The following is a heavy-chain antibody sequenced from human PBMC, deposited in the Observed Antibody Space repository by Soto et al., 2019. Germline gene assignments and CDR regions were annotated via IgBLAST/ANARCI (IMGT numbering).Heavy chain of an antibody. D-gene: IGHD3-22*01. J-gene: IGHJ4*02. CDR3: ARDSVADSSGYYFDY. CDR1: GFTFSSYA. V-gene: IGHV3-30-3*01. CDR2: ISYDGSNK. Sequence: QVQLVESGGGVVQPGRSLRLSCAASGFTFSSYAMHWVRQAPGKGLEWVAVISYDGSNKYYADSVKGRFTISRDNSKNTLDLQMNSLRAEDTAVYYCARDSVADSSGYYFDYWGQGTLVTVSS.